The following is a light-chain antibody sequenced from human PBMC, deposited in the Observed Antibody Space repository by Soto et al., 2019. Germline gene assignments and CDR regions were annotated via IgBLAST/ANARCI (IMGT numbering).Light chain of an antibody. CDR2: AAS. Sequence: DIQMTQSPSSLSASVGDRVTITCRASQSISSYLNWYQQKPGKAPKLLIYAASSLQSGVPSRFSGSGSGTYFTLTISSLQPEDFATYYCQQSYSTLSITFRQGPRLEIK. CDR1: QSISSY. V-gene: IGKV1-39*01. J-gene: IGKJ5*01. CDR3: QQSYSTLSIT.